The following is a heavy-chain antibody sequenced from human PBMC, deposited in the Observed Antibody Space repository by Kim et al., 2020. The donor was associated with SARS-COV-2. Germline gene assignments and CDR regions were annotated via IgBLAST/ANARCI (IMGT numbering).Heavy chain of an antibody. V-gene: IGHV1-3*01. CDR1: GYTFTSYA. CDR3: AREMQGPGGWRSFRTKRPFDS. J-gene: IGHJ4*02. Sequence: ASVKVSCKASGYTFTSYAMHWVRQAPGQRLEWMGWINAGNGNTKYSQKFQGRVTITRDTSASTAYMELSSLRSEDTAVYYCAREMQGPGGWRSFRTKRPFDSWGQGTLVTVSS. D-gene: IGHD2-15*01. CDR2: INAGNGNT.